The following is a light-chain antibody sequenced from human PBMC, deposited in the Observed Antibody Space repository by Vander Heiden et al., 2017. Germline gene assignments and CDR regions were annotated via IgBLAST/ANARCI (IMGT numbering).Light chain of an antibody. CDR3: SSYAGSSYV. Sequence: QSALTQPHSASGSPGQSVTISCTGTSSDVGGYTYVSWYQQHPGKAPKLMIYEVSKRPSGVPDRFSGSKSGNTASLTVSGLQAEDEADYYCSSYAGSSYVFGTGTKVTFL. V-gene: IGLV2-8*01. J-gene: IGLJ1*01. CDR2: EVS. CDR1: SSDVGGYTY.